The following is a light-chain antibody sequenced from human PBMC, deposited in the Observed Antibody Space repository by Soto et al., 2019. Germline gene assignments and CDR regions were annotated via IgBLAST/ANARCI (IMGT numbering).Light chain of an antibody. V-gene: IGLV2-14*01. Sequence: QSALTQPASVSGSPGQSITISCTGTSSDVGGYNYVSWYQQHPGKAPKLMIYDVSNRPSGVSNRFSGSESGNTASLTISGLQADDEADYYCSSYTSSSTLVVFGGGTKLTVL. CDR3: SSYTSSSTLVV. CDR1: SSDVGGYNY. CDR2: DVS. J-gene: IGLJ2*01.